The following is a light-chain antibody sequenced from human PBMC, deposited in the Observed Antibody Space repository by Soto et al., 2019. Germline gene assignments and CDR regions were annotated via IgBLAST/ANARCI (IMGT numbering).Light chain of an antibody. CDR1: SSNIGAGYD. CDR2: GNS. Sequence: QSVLTQPPSVSGAPGQRVTISCTGSSSNIGAGYDVHWYQQLPGTAPKLLIYGNSNRPSGVPDRFSGSKSGTSASLAITGLQDEDEADYYCQSYDSSLSGWVFGGGTKLTVL. V-gene: IGLV1-40*01. CDR3: QSYDSSLSGWV. J-gene: IGLJ3*02.